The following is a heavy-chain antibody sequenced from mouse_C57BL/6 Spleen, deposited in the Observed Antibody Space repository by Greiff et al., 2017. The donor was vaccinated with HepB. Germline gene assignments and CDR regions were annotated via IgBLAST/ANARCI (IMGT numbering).Heavy chain of an antibody. CDR1: GYTFTSYW. D-gene: IGHD1-1*01. CDR3: ARWNYYGSSYFDY. CDR2: IDPSDSYT. Sequence: QVQLQQPGAELVKPGASVKLSCKASGYTFTSYWMQWVKQRPGQGLEWIGEIDPSDSYTNYNQKFTGKATLTVDPSSSTAYMQLSSLTAEDSAVYYCARWNYYGSSYFDYWGQGTTLTVSS. J-gene: IGHJ2*01. V-gene: IGHV1-50*01.